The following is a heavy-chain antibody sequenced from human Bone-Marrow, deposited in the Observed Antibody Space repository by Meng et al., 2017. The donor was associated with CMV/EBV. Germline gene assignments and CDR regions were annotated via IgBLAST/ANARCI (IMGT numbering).Heavy chain of an antibody. J-gene: IGHJ6*04. CDR2: INPSGGST. V-gene: IGHV1-46*01. Sequence: ASVKVSCKASGYTFTSYYMHWVRQAPGQGLEWMGIINPSGGSTSYAQKFQGRVTMTRDTSTSTVYMELISLRSEDTAVYYCARVKGYSYGPPYYGMDVWGEGTTVTFSS. CDR3: ARVKGYSYGPPYYGMDV. D-gene: IGHD5-18*01. CDR1: GYTFTSYY.